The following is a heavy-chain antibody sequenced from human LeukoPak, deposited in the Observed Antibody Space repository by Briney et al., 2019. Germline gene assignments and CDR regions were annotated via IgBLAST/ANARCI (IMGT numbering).Heavy chain of an antibody. D-gene: IGHD5-18*01. Sequence: ASVKVSCKASGYTFTSYGISWVRQATGQGLEWMGWMNPNSGNTGYAQKFQGRVTMTRNTSISTAYMELSSPRSEDTAVYYCARGRGYSYGQFDYWGQGTLVTVSS. J-gene: IGHJ4*02. CDR3: ARGRGYSYGQFDY. V-gene: IGHV1-8*02. CDR2: MNPNSGNT. CDR1: GYTFTSYG.